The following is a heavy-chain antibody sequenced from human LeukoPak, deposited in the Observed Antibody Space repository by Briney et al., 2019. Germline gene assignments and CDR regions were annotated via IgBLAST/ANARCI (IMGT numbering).Heavy chain of an antibody. CDR2: LNPQSGNT. J-gene: IGHJ4*02. Sequence: ASVKVSCKASEYTFITHDIIWVRQAAGQGLEWMGWLNPQSGNTGYTESFQGRVTLTMDSSISTAYMELRSLRFEDTAVYYCARGPWFRSLVGYCADGVCYPGYWGQGTLVTVSS. V-gene: IGHV1-8*01. D-gene: IGHD2-8*01. CDR3: ARGPWFRSLVGYCADGVCYPGY. CDR1: EYTFITHD.